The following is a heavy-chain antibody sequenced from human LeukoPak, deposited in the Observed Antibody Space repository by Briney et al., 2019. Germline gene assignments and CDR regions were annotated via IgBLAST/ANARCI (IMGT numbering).Heavy chain of an antibody. CDR2: INTNTGNP. V-gene: IGHV7-4-1*02. CDR1: GYTFTSYA. CDR3: ARDLTPPEYSSGWFDY. J-gene: IGHJ4*02. Sequence: ASVKVSCKASGYTFTSYAMNWVRQAPGQGLEWMGWINTNTGNPTYAQGFTGRFVFSLDTSVSTAYLQISSLKAEDTAVYYCARDLTPPEYSSGWFDYWGQGTLVTVSS. D-gene: IGHD6-19*01.